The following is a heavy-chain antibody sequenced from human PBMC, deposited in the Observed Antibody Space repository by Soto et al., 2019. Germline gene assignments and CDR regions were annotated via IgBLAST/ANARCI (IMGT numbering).Heavy chain of an antibody. Sequence: ASVKVSCKASGYTFTSYYMHWVRQAPGQGLEWMGIINPSGGSTSYAQKFQGRVTMTRDTSTSTVYMELSSLRSEDTAVYYCARIRYCSGGSCYGPDAFDIWGQGTMVTVSS. CDR2: INPSGGST. CDR1: GYTFTSYY. J-gene: IGHJ3*02. D-gene: IGHD2-15*01. CDR3: ARIRYCSGGSCYGPDAFDI. V-gene: IGHV1-46*03.